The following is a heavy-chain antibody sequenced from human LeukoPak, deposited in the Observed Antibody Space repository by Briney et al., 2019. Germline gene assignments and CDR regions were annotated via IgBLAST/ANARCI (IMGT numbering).Heavy chain of an antibody. J-gene: IGHJ4*02. CDR3: ARHSGPGAVAGTIGY. Sequence: PSETLSLTCAVYGGSFSGYYWSWIRQPPGKGLEWIGEINHSGSTNYNPSLRSRVTISVDTSKNQFSLKLSSVTAADTAVYYCARHSGPGAVAGTIGYWGQGTLVTVSS. V-gene: IGHV4-34*01. CDR1: GGSFSGYY. D-gene: IGHD6-19*01. CDR2: INHSGST.